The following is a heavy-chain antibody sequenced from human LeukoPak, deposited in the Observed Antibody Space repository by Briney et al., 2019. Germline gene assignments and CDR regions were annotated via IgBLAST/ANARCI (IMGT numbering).Heavy chain of an antibody. J-gene: IGHJ4*02. CDR1: GYTFTGYY. CDR3: AKVVYSSSWYRY. CDR2: INHNSGGT. Sequence: ASVKVSCKASGYTFTGYYMHWVRQAPGQGLEGMGWINHNSGGTNYAQKFQGRVTMTRDTSISTAYMELSRLRSEDPAVYYCAKVVYSSSWYRYWGQGTLVTVSS. D-gene: IGHD6-13*01. V-gene: IGHV1-2*02.